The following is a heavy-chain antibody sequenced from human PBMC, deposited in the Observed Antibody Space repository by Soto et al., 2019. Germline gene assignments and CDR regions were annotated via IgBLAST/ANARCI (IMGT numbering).Heavy chain of an antibody. CDR3: ARVVVPTTATTSNWFDP. V-gene: IGHV1-46*01. CDR1: GYTFTTYY. D-gene: IGHD4-17*01. Sequence: ASVKVSCKASGYTFTTYYLHWVRQAPGQGLEWMGIINPSGGSTNYAQRFQGRVTMTSDTSTSTVYMELSSLRADDTAVYYCARVVVPTTATTSNWFDPWGQGTLVTVSS. CDR2: INPSGGST. J-gene: IGHJ5*02.